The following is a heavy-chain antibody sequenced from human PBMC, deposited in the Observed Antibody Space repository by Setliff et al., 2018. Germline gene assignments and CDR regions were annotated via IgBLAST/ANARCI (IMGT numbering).Heavy chain of an antibody. Sequence: ASVKVSCKASGYTFTSYAMHWVRQAPGQRLEWMGWINAGNGNTKYSQKFQGGVAITRDTSASTAYMELSSLRSEDTAVYYCARAIPPGYISTWYSSWGQGTLVTSPQ. CDR2: INAGNGNT. V-gene: IGHV1-3*01. CDR3: ARAIPPGYISTWYSS. D-gene: IGHD6-13*01. J-gene: IGHJ4*02. CDR1: GYTFTSYA.